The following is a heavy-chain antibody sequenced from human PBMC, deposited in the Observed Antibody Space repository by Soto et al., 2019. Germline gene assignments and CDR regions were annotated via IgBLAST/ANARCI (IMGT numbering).Heavy chain of an antibody. D-gene: IGHD2-15*01. J-gene: IGHJ4*02. CDR3: ARYDCSGGSCYSGSIDY. Sequence: QVQLVQSGAEVKKPGSSVKVSCKASGGTFSSYTISWVRQAPGQGLEWMGRIIPILGIANYAQKFQGRVTITADKSTSTAYMELSSLRSEDTAVYYCARYDCSGGSCYSGSIDYWGQGTLVTVSS. CDR2: IIPILGIA. CDR1: GGTFSSYT. V-gene: IGHV1-69*02.